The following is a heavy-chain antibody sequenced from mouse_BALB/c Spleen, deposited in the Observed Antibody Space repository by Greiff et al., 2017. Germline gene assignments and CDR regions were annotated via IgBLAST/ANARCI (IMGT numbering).Heavy chain of an antibody. Sequence: LQQPGSELVRPGASVKLSCKASGYTFTSYWMHWVKQRHGQGLEWIGNIYPGCGSTNYDEKFKSKGTLTVDTSSSTAYMHLSSLTSEDSAVYYCTRDYYGSSYAWFAYWGQGTLVTVSA. D-gene: IGHD1-1*01. V-gene: IGHV1S22*01. CDR2: IYPGCGST. CDR3: TRDYYGSSYAWFAY. J-gene: IGHJ3*01. CDR1: GYTFTSYW.